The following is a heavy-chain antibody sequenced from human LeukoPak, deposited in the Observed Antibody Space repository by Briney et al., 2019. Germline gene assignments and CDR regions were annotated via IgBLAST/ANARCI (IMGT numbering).Heavy chain of an antibody. CDR3: ARMGIAVSGWRWYFDY. J-gene: IGHJ4*02. V-gene: IGHV2-70*04. Sequence: SGPTLVNPTQTLTLTCSFSGFSLNTYGMRVSWIRQPPGKALEWLARIDWDDDKFYSTSLKTRLTISKDSSRNRVVLTMTNMDPVDTATYYCARMGIAVSGWRWYFDYWGQGILVTVS. CDR1: GFSLNTYGMR. CDR2: IDWDDDK. D-gene: IGHD6-19*01.